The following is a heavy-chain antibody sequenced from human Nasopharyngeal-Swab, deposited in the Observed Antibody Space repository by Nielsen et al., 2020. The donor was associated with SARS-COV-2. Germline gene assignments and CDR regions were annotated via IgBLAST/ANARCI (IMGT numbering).Heavy chain of an antibody. V-gene: IGHV3-7*03. CDR3: ARDSRGYSYGYIYFDY. CDR2: IKQDGSEK. D-gene: IGHD5-18*01. J-gene: IGHJ4*02. CDR1: GFTFSSYW. Sequence: GGSLRLSCAASGFTFSSYWMSWVRQAPGKGLEWVANIKQDGSEKYYVDSVKGRFTISRDNAKNSLCLQMNSLRAEDTAVYYCARDSRGYSYGYIYFDYWGQGTLVTVSS.